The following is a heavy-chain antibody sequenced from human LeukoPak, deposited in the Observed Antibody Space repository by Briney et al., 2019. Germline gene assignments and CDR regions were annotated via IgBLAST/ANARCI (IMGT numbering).Heavy chain of an antibody. J-gene: IGHJ4*02. V-gene: IGHV3-30-3*01. CDR2: ISYDGSDK. CDR1: GFTFGTYG. CDR3: ARDDSSGYYQRGISDY. D-gene: IGHD3-22*01. Sequence: GGSLRLSCAASGFTFGTYGMHWVRQAPGKGLEWVAVISYDGSDKYYADSVKGRFTISRDNSKNTLYLQMNSLRAEDTAMYYCARDDSSGYYQRGISDYWGQGTLVTVSS.